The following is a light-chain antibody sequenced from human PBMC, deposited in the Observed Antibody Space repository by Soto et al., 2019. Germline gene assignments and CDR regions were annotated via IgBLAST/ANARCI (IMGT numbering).Light chain of an antibody. J-gene: IGLJ3*02. CDR2: EVS. CDR3: CSYTGIYTWV. Sequence: QSALTQPASVSGSPGQSITISCTGTSSDVGGYNYVSWYQQHPGKAPKLMIYEVSNRPSGVPDRFSGSKSGNTASLTISGLQAEDEADYYCCSYTGIYTWVFGGGTKLTVL. V-gene: IGLV2-14*01. CDR1: SSDVGGYNY.